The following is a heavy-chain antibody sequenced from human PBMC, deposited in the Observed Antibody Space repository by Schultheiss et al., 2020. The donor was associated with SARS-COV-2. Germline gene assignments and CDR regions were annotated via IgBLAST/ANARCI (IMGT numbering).Heavy chain of an antibody. V-gene: IGHV3-30*04. J-gene: IGHJ4*02. CDR3: ASYLLQWLVVY. D-gene: IGHD6-19*01. CDR1: GFTFSSYA. Sequence: GGSLRLSCAASGFTFSSYAMYWVRQAPGKGLEWLAFISYDGSNKYYADSVKGRFTISRDNSKNTLYLQMNSLRAEDTAVYYCASYLLQWLVVYWGQGTLVTVSS. CDR2: ISYDGSNK.